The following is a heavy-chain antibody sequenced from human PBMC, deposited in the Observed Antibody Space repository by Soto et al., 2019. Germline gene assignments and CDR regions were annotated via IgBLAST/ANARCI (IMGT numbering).Heavy chain of an antibody. CDR3: ARNLYGRAFDI. D-gene: IGHD2-8*01. Sequence: ASVKVSCKASGYTFTSYHISWVRQAPGQGLEWMGWINSFDGHTNYSQHFQDKVTMTADRFSNTAYMDLRSLRSDDTAVYYCARNLYGRAFDIWGQGTTVTVSS. CDR1: GYTFTSYH. V-gene: IGHV1-18*04. CDR2: INSFDGHT. J-gene: IGHJ3*02.